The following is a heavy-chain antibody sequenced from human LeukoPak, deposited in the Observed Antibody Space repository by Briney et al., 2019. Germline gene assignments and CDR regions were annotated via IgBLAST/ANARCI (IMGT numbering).Heavy chain of an antibody. J-gene: IGHJ2*01. CDR3: ARDLRAGGTWSYGVYFDL. Sequence: QAGGSLRLSCAASGFTFSSYEMNWVRQAPGKGLEWVSYISSSGSTIYYADSVKGRFTISRDNAKNSLYLQMKGLRAQDTAVYYCARDLRAGGTWSYGVYFDLWGRGTLVTVSS. D-gene: IGHD4-17*01. CDR1: GFTFSSYE. CDR2: ISSSGSTI. V-gene: IGHV3-48*03.